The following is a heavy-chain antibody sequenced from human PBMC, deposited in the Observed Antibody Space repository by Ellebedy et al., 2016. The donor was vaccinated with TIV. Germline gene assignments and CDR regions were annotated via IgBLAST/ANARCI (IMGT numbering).Heavy chain of an antibody. CDR1: GFTFSSYA. Sequence: PGGSLRLSCAASGFTFSSYAMSWVRQAPGKGLEWVSGISWNSGSIGYADSVKGRFTISRDNAKNSLYLQMNSLRAEDTALYYCAKELPPYYGMDVWGQGTTVTVSS. D-gene: IGHD1-26*01. V-gene: IGHV3-9*01. CDR2: ISWNSGSI. J-gene: IGHJ6*02. CDR3: AKELPPYYGMDV.